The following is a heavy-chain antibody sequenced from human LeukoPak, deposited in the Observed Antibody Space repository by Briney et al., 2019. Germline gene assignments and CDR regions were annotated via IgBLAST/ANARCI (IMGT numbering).Heavy chain of an antibody. CDR2: INSDGSST. CDR3: ARLSPGAAAGLHFDY. Sequence: PGGSLRLSCAASGFTFSTYWMHWVRQAPGKGLVWVSRINSDGSSTSYADSVKGRFTISRDNAKNSLYLQMNSLRAEDTAVYYCARLSPGAAAGLHFDYWGQGTLVTVSS. CDR1: GFTFSTYW. D-gene: IGHD6-13*01. J-gene: IGHJ4*02. V-gene: IGHV3-74*01.